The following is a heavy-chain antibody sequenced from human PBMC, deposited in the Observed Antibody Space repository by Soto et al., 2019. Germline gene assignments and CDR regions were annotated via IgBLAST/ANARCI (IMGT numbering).Heavy chain of an antibody. CDR1: GFTFSSYG. J-gene: IGHJ6*02. CDR2: ISYDGSNK. D-gene: IGHD3-3*01. V-gene: IGHV3-30*18. Sequence: WSLGLSSAASGFTFSSYGMHWVRQPPGKGLEWVAVISYDGSNKYYADSVKGRFTISRDNSKNTLYLQMNSLRAEDTGVYYCAKDAHTPPRYDFWSGYSGLYYYYGMDVWGQGTTVTV. CDR3: AKDAHTPPRYDFWSGYSGLYYYYGMDV.